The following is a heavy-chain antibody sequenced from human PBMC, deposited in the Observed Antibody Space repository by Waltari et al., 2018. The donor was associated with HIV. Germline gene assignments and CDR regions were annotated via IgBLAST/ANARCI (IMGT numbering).Heavy chain of an antibody. CDR2: IYDSGST. J-gene: IGHJ5*02. CDR3: ARRVGATRWFDP. CDR1: GGSISGSY. V-gene: IGHV4-59*08. D-gene: IGHD1-26*01. Sequence: SGGSISGSYWSWIRQPPGKELEWIGYIYDSGSTNYNPSLKSRVTMSVDTSKNQFSLKLSSVTAADTAVYYCARRVGATRWFDPWGQGTLVTVSS.